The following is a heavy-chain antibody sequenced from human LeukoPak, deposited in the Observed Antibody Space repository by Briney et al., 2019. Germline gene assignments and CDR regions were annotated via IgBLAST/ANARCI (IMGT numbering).Heavy chain of an antibody. CDR2: ISYDGSNK. CDR1: GCTFSSYG. J-gene: IGHJ1*01. CDR3: ARGSPLMHH. Sequence: SGGTLRLSCAASGCTFSSYGMSWGRQAPGKGLEWVAVISYDGSNKYYADSVKSRFTISRDNSKNTLYLQMNSLRPDHTALYYCARGSPLMHHWGQGPLVPVSS. V-gene: IGHV3-30*03.